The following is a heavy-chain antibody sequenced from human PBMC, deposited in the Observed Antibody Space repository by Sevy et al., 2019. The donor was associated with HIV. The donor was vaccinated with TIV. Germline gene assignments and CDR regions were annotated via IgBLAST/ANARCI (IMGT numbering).Heavy chain of an antibody. V-gene: IGHV4-4*07. CDR1: GGSISSFY. Sequence: SETLSLTCTVSGGSISSFYWSWIRQPAGKGLEWIGRIYTSGSTNYNPSLKSRVTMSVDTSKNQFSLKLSSVTAADTAFYYWAGEPCSGSSCYYFYYHTMDVWGQGTTVTVSS. J-gene: IGHJ6*02. D-gene: IGHD2-15*01. CDR3: AGEPCSGSSCYYFYYHTMDV. CDR2: IYTSGST.